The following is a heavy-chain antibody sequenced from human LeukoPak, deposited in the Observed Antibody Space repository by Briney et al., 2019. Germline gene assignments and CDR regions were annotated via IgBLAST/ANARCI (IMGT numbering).Heavy chain of an antibody. CDR3: ARGPHRPYYFDY. Sequence: AGGSLRLSCAASGFTFSSYSMNWVRQAPGKGLEWVSSISSSSSYIYYADSVKGRFTISRDNAKNSLYLQMNSLRAEDTAVYYCARGPHRPYYFDYWGQGTLVTVSS. D-gene: IGHD6-6*01. CDR1: GFTFSSYS. J-gene: IGHJ4*02. V-gene: IGHV3-21*01. CDR2: ISSSSSYI.